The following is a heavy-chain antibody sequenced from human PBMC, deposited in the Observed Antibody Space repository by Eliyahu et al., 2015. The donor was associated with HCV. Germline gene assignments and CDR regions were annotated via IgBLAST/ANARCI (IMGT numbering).Heavy chain of an antibody. D-gene: IGHD6-19*01. CDR2: IHHSGST. CDR1: GGSITTYY. V-gene: IGHV4-59*01. CDR3: ASGGGGIAVAGTGGWFDP. J-gene: IGHJ5*02. Sequence: QVQLQESGPGLVKPSETLSLTCTVSGGSITTYYWSWIRQPPGKGLEWIGYIHHSGSTNYNPSLKSRVTISVDTSKNQFSLNLTSVTAADTAVYYCASGGGGIAVAGTGGWFDPWGQGTLVAVSS.